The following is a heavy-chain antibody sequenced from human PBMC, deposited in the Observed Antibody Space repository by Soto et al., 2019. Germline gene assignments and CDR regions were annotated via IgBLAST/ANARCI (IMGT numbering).Heavy chain of an antibody. V-gene: IGHV1-18*01. D-gene: IGHD3-16*02. Sequence: QVQLVQSGAEVKKPGAAVKVSCKASGYTFTSYGISWVRQAPGQGLEWMGWISAYNGNTNYAQKLQGRVTMTTDTSTSTAYMELRRLRSDDTAVYYCARDRQDYVWGSYRYWGQGTLVTVSS. J-gene: IGHJ4*02. CDR2: ISAYNGNT. CDR1: GYTFTSYG. CDR3: ARDRQDYVWGSYRY.